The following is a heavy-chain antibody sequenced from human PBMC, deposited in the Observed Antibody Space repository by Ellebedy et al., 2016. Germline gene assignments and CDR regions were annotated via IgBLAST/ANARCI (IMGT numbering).Heavy chain of an antibody. V-gene: IGHV4-59*08. D-gene: IGHD3-22*01. CDR2: IYYSGST. J-gene: IGHJ4*02. Sequence: SETLSLTCTVSGGSISSYYWSWIRQPPGKGLEWIGYIYYSGSTNYNPSLKSRVTISVDTSKNQFSLRLSSVTAADTAVYYCAAFKYYYDSSGYSQLPYYFDYWGQGTLVTVSS. CDR3: AAFKYYYDSSGYSQLPYYFDY. CDR1: GGSISSYY.